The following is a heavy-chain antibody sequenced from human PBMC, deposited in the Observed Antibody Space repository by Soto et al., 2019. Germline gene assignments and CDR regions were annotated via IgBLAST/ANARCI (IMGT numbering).Heavy chain of an antibody. J-gene: IGHJ5*02. D-gene: IGHD3-10*01. CDR1: GGSISSYY. CDR3: AKRVLWFGELLAWFDP. Sequence: QVQLQESGPGLVKPSETLSLTCTVSGGSISSYYWSWIRQPPGKGLEWIGYIYYSGSTNSNPSLNSRVPLSVDTSKNQFSLKLSSVTAAGTAVYYWAKRVLWFGELLAWFDPWGQGTLVTVSS. V-gene: IGHV4-59*01. CDR2: IYYSGST.